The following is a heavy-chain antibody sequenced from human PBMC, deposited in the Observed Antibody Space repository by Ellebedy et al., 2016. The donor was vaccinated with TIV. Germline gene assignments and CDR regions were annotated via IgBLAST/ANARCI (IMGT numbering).Heavy chain of an antibody. CDR3: AKTASKGRGWRTPIDY. D-gene: IGHD6-19*01. J-gene: IGHJ4*02. CDR1: GFTFSNYD. Sequence: PGGSLRLSCAASGFTFSNYDMSWVRQAPGKGLEWVSLISADGRETYYTNSVKGRFTISRDNSENTLYLQMNSLRAEDTAVYYGAKTASKGRGWRTPIDYWGQGTLVTVSS. V-gene: IGHV3-23*01. CDR2: ISADGRET.